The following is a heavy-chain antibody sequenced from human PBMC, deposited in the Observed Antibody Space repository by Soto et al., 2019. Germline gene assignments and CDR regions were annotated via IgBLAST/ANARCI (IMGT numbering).Heavy chain of an antibody. CDR1: GGSISSYY. D-gene: IGHD6-13*01. CDR3: ARHGSSWYGGWFDP. J-gene: IGHJ5*02. Sequence: SETLSLTCTVSGGSISSYYWSWIRQPPGKGLEWIGNIYYSGSTNYNPSLKSRVTISVDTSKNQFSLKLSSVTAADTAVYYCARHGSSWYGGWFDPWGQGTLVTVSS. V-gene: IGHV4-59*08. CDR2: IYYSGST.